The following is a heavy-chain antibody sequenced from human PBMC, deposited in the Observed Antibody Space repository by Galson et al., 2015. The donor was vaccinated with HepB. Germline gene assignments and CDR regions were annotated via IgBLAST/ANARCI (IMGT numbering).Heavy chain of an antibody. D-gene: IGHD6-13*01. J-gene: IGHJ4*02. CDR1: GFTFSSYT. CDR3: ARGDGSIWYSY. CDR2: ISTDSSTI. V-gene: IGHV3-48*04. Sequence: SLRLSCAASGFTFSSYTMNWVRQAPGKGLEWLSYISTDSSTIYYVDSVKGRFTISRDNAKNSLDTQMNSLTADDTAVYYCARGDGSIWYSYWGQGILVPPSS.